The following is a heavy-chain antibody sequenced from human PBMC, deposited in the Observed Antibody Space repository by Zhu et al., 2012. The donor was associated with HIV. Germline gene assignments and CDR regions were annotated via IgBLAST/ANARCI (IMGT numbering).Heavy chain of an antibody. CDR1: GGSFRGYY. D-gene: IGHD3-9*01. CDR3: ARHSRYDTVTGWGHFDF. Sequence: QVQLRQWGAGLLKPSETLSLTCAVYGGSFRGYYWSWIRQSPEKGLEWIGEIEHGGSTDYTPSLKSRVTISVDRSKNQFSLKVTSVSAADTAVYYCARHSRYDTVTGWGHFDFWGQGTLVTVSS. V-gene: IGHV4-34*01. CDR2: IEHGGST. J-gene: IGHJ4*02.